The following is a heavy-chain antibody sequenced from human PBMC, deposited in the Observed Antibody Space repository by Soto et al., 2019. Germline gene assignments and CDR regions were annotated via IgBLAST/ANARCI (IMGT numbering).Heavy chain of an antibody. Sequence: SETLSLTCTVSCGSIISGDYYWSWIRQPPGKGLEWIGYIYYIVSTYYNPSLKIRVTISVDTSKNQFSLKLSSVTAADTAVYYCAREPSTQPLAAAGLFDYWGQGTLVTVSS. D-gene: IGHD6-13*01. J-gene: IGHJ4*02. V-gene: IGHV4-30-4*02. CDR1: CGSIISGDYY. CDR2: IYYIVST. CDR3: AREPSTQPLAAAGLFDY.